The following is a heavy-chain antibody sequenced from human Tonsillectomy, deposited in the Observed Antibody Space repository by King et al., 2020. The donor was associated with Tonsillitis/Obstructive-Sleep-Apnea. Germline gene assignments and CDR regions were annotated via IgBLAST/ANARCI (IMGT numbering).Heavy chain of an antibody. CDR1: GYTLTELS. V-gene: IGHV1-24*01. Sequence: QLVQSGAEVKKPGASVKVSCKVSGYTLTELSMHWVRQAPGKGLEWMGGFDPEDGETIYAQKFQGRVTMTEDTSTDTAYMELSSLRSEDTAVYYCATPRGCSSTSCTPWYFDYWGHGTLVTVSS. CDR2: FDPEDGET. D-gene: IGHD2-2*01. J-gene: IGHJ4*01. CDR3: ATPRGCSSTSCTPWYFDY.